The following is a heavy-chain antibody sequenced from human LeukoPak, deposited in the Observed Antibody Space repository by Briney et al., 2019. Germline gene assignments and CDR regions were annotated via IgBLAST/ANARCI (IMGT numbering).Heavy chain of an antibody. CDR3: ASVVDWYFDL. Sequence: GGSLRLSCAASGFTFSSYGMHWVRQAPAKGLEWVAVIWYDGSNKYYADSVKGRFTISRDNSKNTLYLQMNSLRAEDTAVYYCASVVDWYFDLWGRGTLVTVSS. J-gene: IGHJ2*01. CDR1: GFTFSSYG. D-gene: IGHD2-2*01. V-gene: IGHV3-33*08. CDR2: IWYDGSNK.